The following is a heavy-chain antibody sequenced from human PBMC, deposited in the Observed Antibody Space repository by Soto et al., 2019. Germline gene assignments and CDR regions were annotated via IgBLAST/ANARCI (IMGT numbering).Heavy chain of an antibody. D-gene: IGHD4-4*01. J-gene: IGHJ5*02. CDR1: GGSISSGGYS. V-gene: IGHV4-30-2*01. Sequence: SETLSLTCAVSGGSISSGGYSWSWIRQPPGKGLEWIGYIYHSGSTYYNPSLKSRVTISVDRSKNQFSLKLSSVTAADTAVYYCARAPTTSLSTDWFDPWGQGTLVTVSS. CDR3: ARAPTTSLSTDWFDP. CDR2: IYHSGST.